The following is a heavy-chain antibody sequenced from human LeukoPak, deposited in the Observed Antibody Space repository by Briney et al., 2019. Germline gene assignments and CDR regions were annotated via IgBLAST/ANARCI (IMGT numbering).Heavy chain of an antibody. CDR3: ARRSLAGYYMDV. V-gene: IGHV4-59*01. J-gene: IGHJ6*03. D-gene: IGHD6-13*01. CDR1: GGSISSYY. Sequence: SETLSLTCTVSGGSISSYYWSWIRQPPGKGLEWIGYISHSGSTNYNPSLKSRVTISVDTSKNQFSLKLSSVTAADTAVYYCARRSLAGYYMDVWGKGTTVTVSS. CDR2: ISHSGST.